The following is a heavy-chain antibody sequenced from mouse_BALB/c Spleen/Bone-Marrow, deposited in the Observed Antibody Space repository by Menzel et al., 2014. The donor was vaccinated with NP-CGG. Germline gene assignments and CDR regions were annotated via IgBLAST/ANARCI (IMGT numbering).Heavy chain of an antibody. J-gene: IGHJ3*01. Sequence: VQLKESGGGLVKSGGSLKLSCAASGFGFNSYGMSWVRQTPEKRLEWVATISGGGSYTFYPDSVKGRFTISRDNAKNNLYLQLSSLRSEDTALYYCARHAYYDQTEVSFVYWGQGTLVTVSA. V-gene: IGHV5-9-2*01. CDR1: GFGFNSYG. CDR3: ARHAYYDQTEVSFVY. D-gene: IGHD2-4*01. CDR2: ISGGGSYT.